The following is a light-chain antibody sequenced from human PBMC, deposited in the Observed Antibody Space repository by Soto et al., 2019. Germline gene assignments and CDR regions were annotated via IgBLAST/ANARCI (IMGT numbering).Light chain of an antibody. CDR3: QQYSNWPLT. Sequence: DIVLTQSPGTLSLSPGERATLSCRASQSVSSSYLAWYQQKPGQAPRLLINGASSRATGIPDRFSGSGSGTEFTLTISSLQSEDFAVYYCQQYSNWPLTFGGGTKVDI. V-gene: IGKV3-20*01. CDR1: QSVSSSY. J-gene: IGKJ4*01. CDR2: GAS.